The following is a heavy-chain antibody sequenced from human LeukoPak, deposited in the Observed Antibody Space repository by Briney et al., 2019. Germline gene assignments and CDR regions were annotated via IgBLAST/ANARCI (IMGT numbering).Heavy chain of an antibody. Sequence: GRSLRLSCAASGFTFSSYGIHWVRQSPGKGLEWVAVVSYLGDDQFYAELVKGRFTISRDNSKKTVFLQMNSLRGEDTAVYYCAKDRSSGPHYYYGMDVWGRGTTVIVSS. CDR2: VSYLGDDQ. D-gene: IGHD3-22*01. V-gene: IGHV3-30*18. CDR1: GFTFSSYG. CDR3: AKDRSSGPHYYYGMDV. J-gene: IGHJ6*02.